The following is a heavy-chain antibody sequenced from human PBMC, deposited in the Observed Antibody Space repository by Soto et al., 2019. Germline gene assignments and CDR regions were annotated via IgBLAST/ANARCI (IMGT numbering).Heavy chain of an antibody. V-gene: IGHV1-2*04. J-gene: IGHJ5*02. CDR1: GYTFNGYY. Sequence: QVQLVQSGPEVKKPGASVKVSCKASGYTFNGYYIHWVRLAPGQGLEWMGWLNPYSGATNYAQKFQDWVTMTGDPSVRTAYLELTTLVSDDTAVYYCARARPNVAPNWFDPWGQGTLVIVSS. CDR3: ARARPNVAPNWFDP. CDR2: LNPYSGAT. D-gene: IGHD5-12*01.